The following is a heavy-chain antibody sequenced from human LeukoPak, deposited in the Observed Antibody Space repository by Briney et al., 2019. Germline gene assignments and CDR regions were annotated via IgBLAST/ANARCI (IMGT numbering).Heavy chain of an antibody. D-gene: IGHD1-26*01. V-gene: IGHV1-18*01. CDR2: ISAYNGNT. CDR3: AREERVGGTDYQYYGMDV. J-gene: IGHJ6*02. Sequence: GASVKVSCKASGYTFTSYGISWVRQAPGQGLEWMGWISAYNGNTNYAQNLQGRVTMTTDTSTSTAYMELRSLRSDDTAVYYCAREERVGGTDYQYYGMDVWGQGTTVTVSS. CDR1: GYTFTSYG.